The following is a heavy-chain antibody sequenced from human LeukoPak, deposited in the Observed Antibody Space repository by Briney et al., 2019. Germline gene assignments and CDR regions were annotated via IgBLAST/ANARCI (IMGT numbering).Heavy chain of an antibody. CDR1: GLTFSTYS. D-gene: IGHD6-25*01. Sequence: GGSLRLSCAASGLTFSTYSMNWVRQPPRNWLEWVSYITSRTTTIYSPDSVKGRFTISKENANNSLYLQMNPLRAKATAVYYCAGGESEYSSAGDFAYWGQGTLVAVCS. V-gene: IGHV3-48*01. CDR3: AGGESEYSSAGDFAY. J-gene: IGHJ4*02. CDR2: ITSRTTTI.